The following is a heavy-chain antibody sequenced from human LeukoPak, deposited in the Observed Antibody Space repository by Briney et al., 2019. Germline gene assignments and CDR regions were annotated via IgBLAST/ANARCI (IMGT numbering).Heavy chain of an antibody. CDR2: ISSSSSYI. CDR1: GFTFSTYS. J-gene: IGHJ4*02. CDR3: ARLGYCSSTSCSIDY. Sequence: GGSLRLSCVASGFTFSTYSMSWVRQAPGKGLEWVSSISSSSSYIYYADSVKGRFTISRDNAKNSLYLQMNSLRAEDTAVYYCARLGYCSSTSCSIDYWGQGTLVTVSS. D-gene: IGHD2-2*01. V-gene: IGHV3-21*01.